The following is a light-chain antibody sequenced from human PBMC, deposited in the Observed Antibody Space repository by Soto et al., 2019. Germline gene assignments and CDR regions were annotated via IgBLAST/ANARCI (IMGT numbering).Light chain of an antibody. Sequence: EIVLAQSPGTLSVSPGERATLSCRASQSVSSSYLAWYQQKPGQAPRLLIYDASARATGIPARFSGSGSGTEFTLTISSLQSEDSAVYYCHQYNNWPPVFGGGTKVDI. CDR2: DAS. V-gene: IGKV3-15*01. CDR1: QSVSSSY. J-gene: IGKJ4*01. CDR3: HQYNNWPPV.